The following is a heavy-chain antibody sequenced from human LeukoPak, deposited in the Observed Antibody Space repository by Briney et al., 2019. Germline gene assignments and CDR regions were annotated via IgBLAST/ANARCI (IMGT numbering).Heavy chain of an antibody. D-gene: IGHD3-22*01. CDR2: IYYSGST. J-gene: IGHJ5*02. CDR1: GGSISSSSYY. Sequence: SETLSLTCTVSGGSISSSSYYWGWIRQPPGKGLEWIGSIYYSGSTYYNPSLKSRVTMSVDTSKNQFSLKLSSVTAADTAVYYCAREAYYDSSGYYQGNWFDPWGQGTLVTVSS. CDR3: AREAYYDSSGYYQGNWFDP. V-gene: IGHV4-39*07.